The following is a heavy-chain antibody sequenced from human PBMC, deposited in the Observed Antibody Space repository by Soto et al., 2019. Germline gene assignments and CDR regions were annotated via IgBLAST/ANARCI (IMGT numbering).Heavy chain of an antibody. J-gene: IGHJ3*02. Sequence: QVQLVESGGGVVQPGRSLRLSCAASGFTFSSYGMHWVRQAPGKGLEWVAVIWYDGSNKYYADSVKGRFTISRDNSKNTLDLKMNSLRAEDTAVYYCARDSSLTYYYDSSGYYQGDAFDIWGQGTMVTVSS. D-gene: IGHD3-22*01. CDR3: ARDSSLTYYYDSSGYYQGDAFDI. CDR2: IWYDGSNK. V-gene: IGHV3-33*01. CDR1: GFTFSSYG.